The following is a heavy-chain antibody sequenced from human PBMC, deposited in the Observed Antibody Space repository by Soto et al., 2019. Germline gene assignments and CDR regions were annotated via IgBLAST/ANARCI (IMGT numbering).Heavy chain of an antibody. CDR2: INSDGSST. CDR1: GFTFSSYW. D-gene: IGHD3-3*01. J-gene: IGHJ5*02. CDR3: ARDISRFEQWSTNWFDP. V-gene: IGHV3-74*01. Sequence: QTGGSLRLSCAASGFTFSSYWMHWVRQAPGKGLVWVSRINSDGSSTSYADSVKGRFTISRDNAKNTLYLQMNSLRAEDTAVYYCARDISRFEQWSTNWFDPWGQGTLVTVSS.